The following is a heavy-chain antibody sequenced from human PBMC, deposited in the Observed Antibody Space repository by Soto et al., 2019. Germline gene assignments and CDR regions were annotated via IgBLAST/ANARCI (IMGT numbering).Heavy chain of an antibody. Sequence: GESLRLSCAASGFTFNSYWMSWVRQAPGKGLEWVANIKQDGSEKYYVDSVKGRFTISRDNAKNSLYLQMNSLRAEDTAVYYCARDRVLRFLEWLPYYGMDVWGQGTTVTVSS. D-gene: IGHD3-3*01. CDR1: GFTFNSYW. CDR3: ARDRVLRFLEWLPYYGMDV. J-gene: IGHJ6*02. CDR2: IKQDGSEK. V-gene: IGHV3-7*01.